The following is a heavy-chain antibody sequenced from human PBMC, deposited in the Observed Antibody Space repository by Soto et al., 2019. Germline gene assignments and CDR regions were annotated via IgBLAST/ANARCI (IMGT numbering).Heavy chain of an antibody. D-gene: IGHD4-4*01. CDR1: GYTFTSYA. CDR2: INAGNGNT. V-gene: IGHV1-3*01. J-gene: IGHJ5*02. Sequence: QVQLVQSGAEVKKPGASVKVSCKASGYTFTSYAMHWVRQAPGQRLEWMGWINAGNGNTKYSQKFQGRVTITRDTSASTAYMELSSLRSEDTAVYYCARDPGEHWASNYANNWFDPWGQGTLVTVSS. CDR3: ARDPGEHWASNYANNWFDP.